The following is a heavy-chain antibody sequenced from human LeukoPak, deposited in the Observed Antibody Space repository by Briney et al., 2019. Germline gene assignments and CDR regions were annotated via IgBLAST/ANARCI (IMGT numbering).Heavy chain of an antibody. J-gene: IGHJ4*02. CDR3: ARGVGYNYGLYYFDY. CDR2: IYYSGST. V-gene: IGHV4-61*08. Sequence: SQTLSLTCTVSGGSISSGGYYWSWIRQHPGKGLEWIGYIYYSGSTNYNPSLKSRVTISVDTSRNQFSLKLSSVTAADTAVYYCARGVGYNYGLYYFDYWGQGTLVPVSS. D-gene: IGHD5-24*01. CDR1: GGSISSGGYY.